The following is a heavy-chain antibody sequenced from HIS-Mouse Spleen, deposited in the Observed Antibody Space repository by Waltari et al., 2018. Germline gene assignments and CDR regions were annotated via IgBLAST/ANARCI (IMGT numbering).Heavy chain of an antibody. CDR1: GFTFSSYG. J-gene: IGHJ4*02. Sequence: QVQLVESGGGVVQPGRSLRLSCAASGFTFSSYGMHWVRQAPGKGLEGVAVISYDGRNKYYAESVKGRFTISRDKSKNTLYLQMNSLRAEDTAVYYCAKASSGWLDYWGQGTLVTVSS. CDR3: AKASSGWLDY. V-gene: IGHV3-30*18. D-gene: IGHD6-19*01. CDR2: ISYDGRNK.